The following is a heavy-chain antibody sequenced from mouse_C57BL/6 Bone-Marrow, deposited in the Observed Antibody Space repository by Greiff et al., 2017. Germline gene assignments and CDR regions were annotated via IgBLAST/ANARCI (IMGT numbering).Heavy chain of an antibody. Sequence: QVQLQQSGPELVKPGASVKISCKASGYTFTDYYINWVKQRPGQGLEWIGWIFPGSGSTYYNEKFKGKATLTVDTSSSTAYMQLSSLTSEDSAVYYCARWVYYGYFYAMDYWGQGTSVTGSS. CDR2: IFPGSGST. J-gene: IGHJ4*01. D-gene: IGHD2-2*01. V-gene: IGHV1-75*01. CDR3: ARWVYYGYFYAMDY. CDR1: GYTFTDYY.